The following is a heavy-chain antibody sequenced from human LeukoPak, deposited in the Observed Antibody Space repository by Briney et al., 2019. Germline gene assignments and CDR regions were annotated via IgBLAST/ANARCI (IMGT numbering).Heavy chain of an antibody. CDR2: IWSGGSIA. CDR1: GFTISDYG. D-gene: IGHD6-25*01. Sequence: GRSLRLSCAASGFTISDYGMQWVRQAPGKGLECLSVIWSGGSIADYAESVRGRFTISRDNSKNTVYLQMNSLRAEDTAIYFCTRVATAGTWTDYWGQGTLVTVSS. CDR3: TRVATAGTWTDY. J-gene: IGHJ4*02. V-gene: IGHV3-33*03.